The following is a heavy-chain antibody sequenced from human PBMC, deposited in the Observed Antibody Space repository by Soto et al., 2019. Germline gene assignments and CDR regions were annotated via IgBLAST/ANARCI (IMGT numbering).Heavy chain of an antibody. CDR3: ARGGVYYDFWSGYDRWFDP. CDR2: INPSGGST. D-gene: IGHD3-3*01. J-gene: IGHJ5*02. Sequence: ASVKVSCKASGYTFTNYHMHWVRQAPGQGFEWMGIINPSGGSTTYAQKFQGRVTMTSDTSISTVYMELSSLRSEDTAVYYCARGGVYYDFWSGYDRWFDPWGQGTLVTVSS. CDR1: GYTFTNYH. V-gene: IGHV1-46*01.